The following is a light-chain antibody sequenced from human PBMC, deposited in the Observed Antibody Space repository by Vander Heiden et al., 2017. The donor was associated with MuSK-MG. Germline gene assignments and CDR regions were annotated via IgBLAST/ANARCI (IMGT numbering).Light chain of an antibody. CDR3: QQRSNWRRT. V-gene: IGKV3-11*01. CDR1: QSISSY. J-gene: IGKJ2*01. Sequence: EIVLTQSPATLSLSPGDRATLPCRASQSISSYLAWYQQKPGQAPRLLIYDASNRATGIPARFSGSGSGTDFTLTISSLEPEDFAVYYCQQRSNWRRTFGQGTKLEIK. CDR2: DAS.